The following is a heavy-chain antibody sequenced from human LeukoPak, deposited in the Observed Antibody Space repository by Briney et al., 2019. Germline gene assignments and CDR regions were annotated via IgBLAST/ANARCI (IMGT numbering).Heavy chain of an antibody. J-gene: IGHJ4*02. CDR3: AAYSGCGSYFDY. Sequence: PGGSLRLSCAASGFTFSSYAMSWVRQAPGKGLEWVSAISGSGGSTYFADSVKGRFTISRDNSKNTLYLQMNSLRAEDTAVYYCAAYSGCGSYFDYWGQGTLVTVSS. V-gene: IGHV3-23*01. D-gene: IGHD5-12*01. CDR2: ISGSGGST. CDR1: GFTFSSYA.